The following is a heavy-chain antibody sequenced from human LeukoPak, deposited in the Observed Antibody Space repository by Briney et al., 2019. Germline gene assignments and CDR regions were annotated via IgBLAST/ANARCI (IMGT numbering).Heavy chain of an antibody. D-gene: IGHD3-16*01. CDR2: ISYLSTHV. J-gene: IGHJ4*02. CDR3: GRAFPPLRTSSAGDL. CDR1: GFTFSDYD. Sequence: GGSLRLSCSASGFTFSDYDMNWVRQAPGKGLEWVSSISYLSTHVYYGNSVKGRFSISRDNAKNSLYLQMNSLGAEDTAIYYCGRAFPPLRTSSAGDLWGQGILVTVSS. V-gene: IGHV3-21*01.